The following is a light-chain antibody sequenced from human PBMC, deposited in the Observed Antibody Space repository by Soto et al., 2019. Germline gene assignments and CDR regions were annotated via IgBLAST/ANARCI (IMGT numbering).Light chain of an antibody. J-gene: IGKJ4*01. V-gene: IGKV3D-15*01. Sequence: EMVMTQSPATLPVSPGDRATLYCRASQSVSSNLAWYQQKPGQAPRLLIYGASSRATGIPDRFTGSGSGTDFTLTISSLQPEDFATYYCQQVNVYPSTFGGGTKVDI. CDR3: QQVNVYPST. CDR2: GAS. CDR1: QSVSSN.